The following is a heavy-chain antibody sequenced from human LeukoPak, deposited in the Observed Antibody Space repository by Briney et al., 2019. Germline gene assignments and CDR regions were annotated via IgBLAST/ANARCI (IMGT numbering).Heavy chain of an antibody. D-gene: IGHD3-10*01. Sequence: GGSLGLSCAASGFTFSSYEMSWVRLAPGKGLEWVSYISSGASVIKYADSVKGRFTVSRDNAKNSLYLQLNSLRAEDTAIYYCAREITDTPDAFDIWGQGTMVTVSS. CDR3: AREITDTPDAFDI. V-gene: IGHV3-48*03. J-gene: IGHJ3*02. CDR2: ISSGASVI. CDR1: GFTFSSYE.